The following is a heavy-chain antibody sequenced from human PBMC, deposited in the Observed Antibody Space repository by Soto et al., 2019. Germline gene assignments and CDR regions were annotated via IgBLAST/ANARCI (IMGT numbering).Heavy chain of an antibody. CDR2: ISASSSNT. Sequence: EVQLLESGGGLVQPGGSLRLSCAASGFTFSSHDMSWVRQAPGKGLEWVSTISASSSNTYYVDSVKGRFTISRDNSKNTLYLQMDSLRAEDTAVYYCAEKGTYFDYWGQGTLVTVSS. D-gene: IGHD1-1*01. J-gene: IGHJ4*02. V-gene: IGHV3-23*01. CDR1: GFTFSSHD. CDR3: AEKGTYFDY.